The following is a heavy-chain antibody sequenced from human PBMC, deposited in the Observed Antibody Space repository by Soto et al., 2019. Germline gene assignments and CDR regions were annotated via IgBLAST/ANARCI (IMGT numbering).Heavy chain of an antibody. V-gene: IGHV1-18*01. CDR2: SSGDNGNT. CDR3: SRDLGYCRSGTCQREGFDP. J-gene: IGHJ5*02. Sequence: QVQLVQSGAEVKKPGTPLKVSYTPPGSTFTVNVITWVWQAPGQGLQWIGGSSGDNGNTTYAQSLQGRVTMTTDTSTDTGHMELRSLRSDDTAVYYCSRDLGYCRSGTCQREGFDPWGQGTLVIVSS. D-gene: IGHD2-15*01. CDR1: GSTFTVNV.